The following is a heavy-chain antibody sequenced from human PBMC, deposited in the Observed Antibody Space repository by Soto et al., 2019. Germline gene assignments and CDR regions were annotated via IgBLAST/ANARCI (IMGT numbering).Heavy chain of an antibody. V-gene: IGHV3-74*03. CDR2: INNDATST. J-gene: IGHJ4*02. Sequence: EVQLVESGGGLVQPGGSLRLSCAASGFSLSGYWMHWFRQAPGKGLVWVSRINNDATSTANTDSVKGRFAISRDNAKNTLYLQMSSLRAEDTAVYYCARETHWGPDYWGQGTLVTVSS. D-gene: IGHD7-27*01. CDR3: ARETHWGPDY. CDR1: GFSLSGYW.